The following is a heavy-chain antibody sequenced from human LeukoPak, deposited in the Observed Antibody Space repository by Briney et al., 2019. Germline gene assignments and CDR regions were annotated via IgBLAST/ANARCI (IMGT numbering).Heavy chain of an antibody. D-gene: IGHD3-22*01. Sequence: GSLRLSCAASGFTFSDYYMSWIRQSPEKGLEWIGEINHSGSTNYNPSLKSRVTISVDTSKNQFSLKLTSVTAADTAVYYCARGPYKYDGSGAFDIWGQGTMVTVSS. CDR2: INHSGST. J-gene: IGHJ3*02. CDR1: GFTFSDYY. CDR3: ARGPYKYDGSGAFDI. V-gene: IGHV4-34*01.